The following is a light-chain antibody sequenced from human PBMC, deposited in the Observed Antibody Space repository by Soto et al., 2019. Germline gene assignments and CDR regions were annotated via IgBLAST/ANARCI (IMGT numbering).Light chain of an antibody. Sequence: EVVLTQSPATLSVSPGERATLSCRASQSVSSTFLAWYQQKPGQAPRLLIYGVSIRATGIPARFSGSGSGTEFTLTISSLQSEDFAVYYCQQYSAWPLTFGGGTKVEI. J-gene: IGKJ4*01. CDR1: QSVSST. V-gene: IGKV3-15*01. CDR2: GVS. CDR3: QQYSAWPLT.